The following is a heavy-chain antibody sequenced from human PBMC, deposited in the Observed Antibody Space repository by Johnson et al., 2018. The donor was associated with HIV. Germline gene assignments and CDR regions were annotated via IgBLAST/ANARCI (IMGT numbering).Heavy chain of an antibody. D-gene: IGHD3-3*01. J-gene: IGHJ3*02. V-gene: IGHV3-11*04. CDR2: IRTSSSTI. Sequence: QVLLVESGGGLVQPGGSLRLSCAASGFTFSDYYMSWIRQAPGKGPEWISYIRTSSSTIYYADSVKGRFTISRDNTKNSLYLQMNSLRAEDTAVYYCAREEVTIFGVAYDAFDIWGQGTMVTVSS. CDR1: GFTFSDYY. CDR3: AREEVTIFGVAYDAFDI.